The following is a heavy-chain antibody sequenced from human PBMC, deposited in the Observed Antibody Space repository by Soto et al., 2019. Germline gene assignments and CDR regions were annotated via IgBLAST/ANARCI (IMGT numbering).Heavy chain of an antibody. CDR2: ISYDGSNK. CDR3: ASQNRVERGKPLDY. Sequence: GESLKISCAASGFTFSSYAMHWVRQAPGKGLEWVAVISYDGSNKYYADSVKGRFTISRDNSKNTLYLQMNSLRAEDTAVYYCASQNRVERGKPLDYWGQGTLVTVSS. J-gene: IGHJ4*02. CDR1: GFTFSSYA. V-gene: IGHV3-30-3*01.